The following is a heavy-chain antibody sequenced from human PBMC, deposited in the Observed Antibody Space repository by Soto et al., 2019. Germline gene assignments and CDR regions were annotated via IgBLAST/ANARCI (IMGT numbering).Heavy chain of an antibody. D-gene: IGHD3-9*01. Sequence: SETLSLTCTVSGGSISSYYWSWIRQPPGKGLEWIGYIYYSGSTNYNPSIKSRVTITVDTSKNQFSQKLSSVTAADTAVYYFARVSNSGSYYDILTGYQTQHDAFDIWGQGTMVTVSS. CDR3: ARVSNSGSYYDILTGYQTQHDAFDI. J-gene: IGHJ3*02. CDR1: GGSISSYY. CDR2: IYYSGST. V-gene: IGHV4-59*01.